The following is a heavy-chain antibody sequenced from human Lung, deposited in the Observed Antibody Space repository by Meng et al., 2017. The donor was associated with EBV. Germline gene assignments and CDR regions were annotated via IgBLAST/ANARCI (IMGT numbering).Heavy chain of an antibody. J-gene: IGHJ4*02. CDR1: EGSLSGYY. CDR2: INHSGST. Sequence: QVQLWRGGAGLLKPSETLSLTCVVYEGSLSGYYWSWIRQPPGKGLEWIGEINHSGSTNYNPSLKSRVTISVDTSKNQFSLKLSSVTAADTAVYYCARAVDTGYFDYWGQGTLVTVSS. D-gene: IGHD5-18*01. V-gene: IGHV4-34*01. CDR3: ARAVDTGYFDY.